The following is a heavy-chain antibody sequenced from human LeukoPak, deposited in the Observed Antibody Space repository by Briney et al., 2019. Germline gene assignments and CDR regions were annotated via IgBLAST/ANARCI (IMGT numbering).Heavy chain of an antibody. CDR1: GYTFTGYY. CDR3: ARGLNPGYSSSWYDRLGVYFDY. CDR2: INPNSGGT. J-gene: IGHJ4*02. V-gene: IGHV1-2*02. D-gene: IGHD6-13*01. Sequence: ASVKVSCKASGYTFTGYYMHWVRQAPGQGLEWMGWINPNSGGTNYAQKFQGRVTMTRDTSISTAYMELSRLRSDDTAVYYCARGLNPGYSSSWYDRLGVYFDYWAQGPLVTVSS.